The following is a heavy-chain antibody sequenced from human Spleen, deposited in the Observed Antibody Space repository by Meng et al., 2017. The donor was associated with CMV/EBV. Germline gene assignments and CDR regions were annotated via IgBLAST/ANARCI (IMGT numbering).Heavy chain of an antibody. CDR2: MNPNSGNT. D-gene: IGHD2-2*01. J-gene: IGHJ5*02. Sequence: SGYPFTSYDINWVRQATGQGLEWMGWMNPNSGNTGYAQKFQGRVTITRNTSISTAYMELSSLRSEDTAVYYCARRQYQLPREWGRFDPWGQGTLVTVSS. CDR3: ARRQYQLPREWGRFDP. CDR1: GYPFTSYD. V-gene: IGHV1-8*03.